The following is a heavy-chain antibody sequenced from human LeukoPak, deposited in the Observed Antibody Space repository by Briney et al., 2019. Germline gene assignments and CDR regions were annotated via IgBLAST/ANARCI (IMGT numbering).Heavy chain of an antibody. CDR3: ARLALKNYDFWSGYQYYYYYYMDV. J-gene: IGHJ6*03. Sequence: GGSLRLSCAASGFTFSTYAMNWVRQAPGEGLEWVSYITDDSLTMYYTDSVKGRFSISRDNAKNSLYLQMNSLRAEDTAVYYCARLALKNYDFWSGYQYYYYYYMDVWGKGTTVTVSS. V-gene: IGHV3-48*04. CDR2: ITDDSLTM. CDR1: GFTFSTYA. D-gene: IGHD3-3*01.